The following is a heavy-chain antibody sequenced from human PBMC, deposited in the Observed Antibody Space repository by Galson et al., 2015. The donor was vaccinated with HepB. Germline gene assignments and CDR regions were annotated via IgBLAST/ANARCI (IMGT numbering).Heavy chain of an antibody. J-gene: IGHJ4*02. D-gene: IGHD3-22*01. CDR1: GFTFGDYA. CDR3: TREWLSFDY. V-gene: IGHV3-49*03. Sequence: SLRLSCAASGFTFGDYAMNWFRQAPGKGLEWVGFIRSKAYGETTKYAASVKGRCTISRDDYKSIAYLQMNSLKIDDTAVYYCTREWLSFDYWGQGTLVTVSS. CDR2: IRSKAYGETT.